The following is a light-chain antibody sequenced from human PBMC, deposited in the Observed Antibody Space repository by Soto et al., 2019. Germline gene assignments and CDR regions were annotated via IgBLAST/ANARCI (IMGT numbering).Light chain of an antibody. V-gene: IGKV1-17*01. Sequence: IHMTQSPTSLSASVLYRVSITFLPSQAIRNDLGWYQQKPAKAPKRLIYDASILESGVPSRFSGSGSGTEFTLTISSLQPEDFATYYCQQLNSYPPWTFGQGTKVDI. CDR1: QAIRND. J-gene: IGKJ1*01. CDR3: QQLNSYPPWT. CDR2: DAS.